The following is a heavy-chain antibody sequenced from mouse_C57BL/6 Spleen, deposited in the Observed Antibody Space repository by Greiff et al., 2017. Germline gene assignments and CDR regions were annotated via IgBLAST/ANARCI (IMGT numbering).Heavy chain of an antibody. CDR3: ARSPDGYHGAMDY. CDR1: GYSITSDY. CDR2: ISYSGST. V-gene: IGHV3-8*01. J-gene: IGHJ4*01. Sequence: EVHLVESGPGLAKPSQTLSLTCSVTGYSITSDYWNWIRKFPGNKLEYMGYISYSGSTYYNPSLKSRISITRDTSKNQYYLQLNSVTTEDTATYYCARSPDGYHGAMDYWGQGTSVTVSS. D-gene: IGHD2-3*01.